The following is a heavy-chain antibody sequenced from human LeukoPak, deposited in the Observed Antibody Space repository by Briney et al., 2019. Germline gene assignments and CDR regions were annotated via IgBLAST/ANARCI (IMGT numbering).Heavy chain of an antibody. CDR1: GYTFTSYG. J-gene: IGHJ4*02. V-gene: IGHV1-18*01. CDR2: ISAYNGNT. CDR3: ARGGAYYYDSSGSDY. Sequence: GASVKVSCKASGYTFTSYGISWVRQAPGQGLEWMGWISAYNGNTNYAQKLQGRVTMTTDTSTSPAYMELRRLRSDDTAVYYCARGGAYYYDSSGSDYWGQGTLVTVSS. D-gene: IGHD3-22*01.